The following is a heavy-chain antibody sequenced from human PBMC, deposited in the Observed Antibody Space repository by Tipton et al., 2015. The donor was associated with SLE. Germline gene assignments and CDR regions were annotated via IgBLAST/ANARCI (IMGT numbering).Heavy chain of an antibody. CDR1: GDFFSSCY. CDR2: VYYSGST. D-gene: IGHD2/OR15-2a*01. Sequence: TLSLTCTVSGDFFSSCYWNWIRQPPGKGLEWIGYVYYSGSTNYNPSLMSRVTISVDTSKNQFSLKLTSVTAADTAVYYCATARNIFDTFDIWAQGTMVTVSS. V-gene: IGHV4-59*01. CDR3: ATARNIFDTFDI. J-gene: IGHJ3*02.